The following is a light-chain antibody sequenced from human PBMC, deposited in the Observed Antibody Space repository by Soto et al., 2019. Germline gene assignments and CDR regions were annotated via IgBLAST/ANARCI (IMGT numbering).Light chain of an antibody. V-gene: IGKV1-27*01. Sequence: DLQMTQSPSSLSASVGDRVTITCRASQGISNYLAWYQQKPGKVPKLLIYGASTLQSWVPSRFSASESGTDFTLTISSLQPEDVATYYCHKYNSAPRTFGHGTKVEIK. CDR3: HKYNSAPRT. CDR2: GAS. J-gene: IGKJ1*01. CDR1: QGISNY.